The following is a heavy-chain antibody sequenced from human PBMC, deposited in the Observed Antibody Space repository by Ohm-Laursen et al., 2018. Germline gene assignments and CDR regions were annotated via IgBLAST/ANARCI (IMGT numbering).Heavy chain of an antibody. V-gene: IGHV3-11*01. D-gene: IGHD5-12*01. CDR3: ARDHRVAFTRGAYWYFDL. J-gene: IGHJ2*01. Sequence: SLRLSCTASGFTFSDYYVSWIRQAPGKGLEWVSYISSSGSTIYYADSVKGRFTISRDNAKNSLYLQMNSLRAEDTAVYYCARDHRVAFTRGAYWYFDLWGRGTLVTVSS. CDR1: GFTFSDYY. CDR2: ISSSGSTI.